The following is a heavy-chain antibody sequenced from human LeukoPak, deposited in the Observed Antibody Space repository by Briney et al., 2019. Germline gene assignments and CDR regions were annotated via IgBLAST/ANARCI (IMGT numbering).Heavy chain of an antibody. CDR1: GFTFSSYW. Sequence: GGSLRLSCAASGFTFSSYWMNWVRQAPGKGLEWVSSISSSSSYIYYADSVKGRFTISRGNAKNSLYLQMNSLRAEDTAVYYCARETDTAMGYFDYWGQGTLVTVSS. D-gene: IGHD5-18*01. J-gene: IGHJ4*02. CDR3: ARETDTAMGYFDY. V-gene: IGHV3-21*01. CDR2: ISSSSSYI.